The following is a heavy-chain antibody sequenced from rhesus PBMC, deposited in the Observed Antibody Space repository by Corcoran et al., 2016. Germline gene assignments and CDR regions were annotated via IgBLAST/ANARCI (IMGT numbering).Heavy chain of an antibody. CDR1: GGSISSGYD. V-gene: IGHV4-76*01. J-gene: IGHJ6*01. CDR2: IYGRSGRT. Sequence: QVQLQESGPGVVKPSETLSLTCAVSGGSISSGYDWSWIRQLPGKGLEWIGDIYGRSGRTNYNTSLKNRVTISKDAAKSQFSRKRSSVTAADTAVYYCARRYSNFLYGLDSWGQGVVVTVSS. CDR3: ARRYSNFLYGLDS. D-gene: IGHD4-23*01.